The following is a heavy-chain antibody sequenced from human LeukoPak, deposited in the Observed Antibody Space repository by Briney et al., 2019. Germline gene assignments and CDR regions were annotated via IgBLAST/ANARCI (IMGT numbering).Heavy chain of an antibody. V-gene: IGHV3-9*01. Sequence: PGRSLRLSCAASGFTFDDYAMHWVRQAPGKGLDWVSGISWNSGSIVYADSVKGRFTISRDNAKNSLYLQMNSLRAEDTALYYCAKDIAYGPQSAFDDWGQGILVTVSS. J-gene: IGHJ4*02. CDR2: ISWNSGSI. CDR1: GFTFDDYA. CDR3: AKDIAYGPQSAFDD. D-gene: IGHD4-17*01.